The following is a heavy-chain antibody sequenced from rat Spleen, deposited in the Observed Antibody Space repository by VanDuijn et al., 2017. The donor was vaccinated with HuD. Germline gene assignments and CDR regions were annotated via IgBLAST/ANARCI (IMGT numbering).Heavy chain of an antibody. V-gene: IGHV4-2*01. D-gene: IGHD1-9*01. CDR1: GFNFNDYW. CDR3: ARHGYNSYFDY. CDR2: INKDSRTI. Sequence: EVQLVESDGGLVQPGRSLELSCAASGFNFNDYWMGWVRQAPGKGLEWIGEINKDSRTIKYTPSLKDKFTISRDNAQNTLYLQMSKLGSEDTATYYCARHGYNSYFDYWGQGVMVTVSS. J-gene: IGHJ2*01.